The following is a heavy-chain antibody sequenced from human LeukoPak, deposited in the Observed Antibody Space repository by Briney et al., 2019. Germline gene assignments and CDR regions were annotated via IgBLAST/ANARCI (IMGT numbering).Heavy chain of an antibody. CDR2: ISGRSSTI. CDR1: AFTFSDYS. CDR3: ARDRLKSGSYYFDY. V-gene: IGHV3-48*01. Sequence: GGSLRLSCAASAFTFSDYSMTWVRQAPGKGLEWVSYISGRSSTIYYADSVKGRFTISRDNAKSSMYLRMNSLRAEDTAVYYCARDRLKSGSYYFDYWGQGTLVTVSS. D-gene: IGHD1-26*01. J-gene: IGHJ4*02.